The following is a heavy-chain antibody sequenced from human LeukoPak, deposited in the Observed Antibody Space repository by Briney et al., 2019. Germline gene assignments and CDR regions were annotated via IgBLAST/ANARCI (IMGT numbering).Heavy chain of an antibody. J-gene: IGHJ3*02. CDR3: ARDMRAQWLAQVHDAFDI. V-gene: IGHV3-21*01. D-gene: IGHD6-19*01. Sequence: GGSLRLSCAASGFTFSGYSMNWVRQAPGKGLEWVSSISSSSSCIYYADSVKGRFTISRDNAKNSLYLQMNSLRAEDTAVYYCARDMRAQWLAQVHDAFDIWGQGTMVTVSS. CDR1: GFTFSGYS. CDR2: ISSSSSCI.